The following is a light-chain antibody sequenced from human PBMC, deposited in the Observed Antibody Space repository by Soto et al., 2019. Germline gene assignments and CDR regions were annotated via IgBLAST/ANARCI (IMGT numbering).Light chain of an antibody. CDR1: SSDVGGYNY. V-gene: IGLV2-14*01. CDR3: SSYTSSSTRV. CDR2: KVS. Sequence: QSALTQPASVSGSPGQSITISCTGTSSDVGGYNYVSWYQQHPGKAPKLMIYKVSNRPSGVSNRFSGSKSGNTASLTISGLQAEDEADYYCSSYTSSSTRVFGGGTEVTVL. J-gene: IGLJ3*02.